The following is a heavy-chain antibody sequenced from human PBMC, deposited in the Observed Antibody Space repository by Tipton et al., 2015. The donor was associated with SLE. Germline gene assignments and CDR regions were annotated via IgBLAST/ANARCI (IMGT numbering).Heavy chain of an antibody. Sequence: GLVKPSQTLSLTCAVYGESFNGYFWTWIRQPPGKGLDWIGTIHHSGTTYYNPSLKSRVIISIDTSKNQFSLEVRSVTAADTAVYYCARHTRPGTGVFDYWGQGTLVTVSS. CDR2: IHHSGTT. D-gene: IGHD1/OR15-1a*01. V-gene: IGHV4-34*10. CDR3: ARHTRPGTGVFDY. J-gene: IGHJ4*02. CDR1: GESFNGYF.